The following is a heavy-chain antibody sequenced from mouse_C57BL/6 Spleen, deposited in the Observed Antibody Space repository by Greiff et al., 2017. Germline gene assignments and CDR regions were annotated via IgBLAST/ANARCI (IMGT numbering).Heavy chain of an antibody. CDR3: ARASGSSPYYFDY. CDR1: GYTFTSYW. CDR2: IDPSDSYT. D-gene: IGHD1-1*01. Sequence: QVQLQQPGAELVMPGASVKLSCKASGYTFTSYWMHWVKQRPGQGLEWIGEIDPSDSYTNYNQKFKGKSTLTVDKSSSTAYMQLSSLTSEDSAFYYCARASGSSPYYFDYWGQGTTLTVSS. V-gene: IGHV1-69*01. J-gene: IGHJ2*01.